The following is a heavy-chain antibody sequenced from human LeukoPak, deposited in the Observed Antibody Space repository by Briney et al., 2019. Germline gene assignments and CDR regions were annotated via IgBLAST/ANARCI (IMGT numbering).Heavy chain of an antibody. CDR2: INPNSGGT. J-gene: IGHJ4*02. D-gene: IGHD3-22*01. V-gene: IGHV1-2*02. CDR1: GYTFTGYY. CDR3: AREGSSGPCPDY. Sequence: ASVRVSCKASGYTFTGYYMHWVRQAPGQGLEWMGWINPNSGGTNYAQKFQGRVTMTRDTSISTAYMELSRLRSDDTAVYYCAREGSSGPCPDYWGQGTLVTVSS.